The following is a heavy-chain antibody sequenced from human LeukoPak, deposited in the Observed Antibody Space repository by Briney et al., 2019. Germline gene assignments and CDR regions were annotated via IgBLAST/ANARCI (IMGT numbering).Heavy chain of an antibody. CDR2: IYYSGSA. D-gene: IGHD2-8*01. V-gene: IGHV4-39*01. J-gene: IGHJ4*02. CDR3: ARDRACSNGVCSYFDY. CDR1: GGSISSSTYY. Sequence: AETLSLTCTVSGGSISSSTYYWGWIPQPPGKGLEWNGRIYYSGSAYQSPSLKRRVPVSADTSKNQSALKLSPVAAADTAVYYCARDRACSNGVCSYFDYWGQGTVVSVSS.